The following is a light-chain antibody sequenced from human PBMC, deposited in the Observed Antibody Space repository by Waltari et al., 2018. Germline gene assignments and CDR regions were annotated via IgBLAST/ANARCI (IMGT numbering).Light chain of an antibody. J-gene: IGLJ3*02. V-gene: IGLV2-23*02. CDR3: CSYSGDLSFGGV. CDR2: EVT. CDR1: SHDVGNYDL. Sequence: QSALTQPASVSGSPGQSITISCTGTSHDVGNYDLVSWYQQHPGKAPKLIIYEVTKLPSGLSNRVAGSKSGITASLIIAGLHTEDEGDYYCCSYSGDLSFGGVFGGGTKLTGL.